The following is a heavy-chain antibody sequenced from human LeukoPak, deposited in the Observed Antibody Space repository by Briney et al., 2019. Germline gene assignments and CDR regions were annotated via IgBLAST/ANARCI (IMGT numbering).Heavy chain of an antibody. CDR2: INPNSGGT. V-gene: IGHV1-2*02. CDR1: GYTFTGYY. J-gene: IGHJ3*02. Sequence: ASVKVSCKASGYTFTGYYMRWVRQAPGQGLEWMGWINPNSGGTNYAQKFQGRVTMTRDTSISTAYMELSRLRSDDTAVYYCARGVPYYYDSSVPDSDAFDIWAKGQWSPSLQ. D-gene: IGHD3-22*01. CDR3: ARGVPYYYDSSVPDSDAFDI.